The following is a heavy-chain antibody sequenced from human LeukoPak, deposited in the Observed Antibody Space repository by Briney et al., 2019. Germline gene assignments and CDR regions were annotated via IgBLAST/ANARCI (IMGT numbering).Heavy chain of an antibody. Sequence: PGGSLRLSCAASGFTFDDYGMSWVRQAPGKGLEWVSGINWNGGNTGYADSVKGRFTISRDNAKNSLYLQMNSLRAEDTALYHCARSGTFRLVVPAADAFDIWGQGTMVTVSS. D-gene: IGHD2-2*01. J-gene: IGHJ3*02. CDR1: GFTFDDYG. V-gene: IGHV3-20*01. CDR2: INWNGGNT. CDR3: ARSGTFRLVVPAADAFDI.